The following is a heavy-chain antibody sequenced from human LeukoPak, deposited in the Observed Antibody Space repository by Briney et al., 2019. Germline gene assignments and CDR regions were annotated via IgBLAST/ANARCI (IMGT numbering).Heavy chain of an antibody. CDR1: GGTFSSHA. D-gene: IGHD2-21*02. CDR3: AVLSDGAYCGGDCFYLDS. V-gene: IGHV1-69*10. CDR2: VIPILDIT. J-gene: IGHJ5*01. Sequence: ASVKVSCKASGGTFSSHAMNWVRQAPGQGLEWVGGVIPILDITDYAQKFQGRLTITADKSTGTGYMELSSLRSEDSAVYYCAVLSDGAYCGGDCFYLDSWGQGTLVAVSS.